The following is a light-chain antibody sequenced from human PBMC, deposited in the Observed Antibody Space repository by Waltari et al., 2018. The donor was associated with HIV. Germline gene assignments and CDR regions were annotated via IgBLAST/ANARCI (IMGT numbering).Light chain of an antibody. V-gene: IGKV1-39*01. CDR2: AAS. Sequence: IQMTQSPSSLSASIGDRVTISCRASQNVNRYIHWYQQKPGKAPELLIYAASSLQRGVPSRFSGASSGTDFTLTISSLEPDDFATYYCQQSYNTPYTFGQGTELDI. CDR1: QNVNRY. CDR3: QQSYNTPYT. J-gene: IGKJ2*01.